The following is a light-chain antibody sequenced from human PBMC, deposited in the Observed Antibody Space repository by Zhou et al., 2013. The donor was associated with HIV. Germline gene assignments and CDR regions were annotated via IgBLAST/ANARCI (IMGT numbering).Light chain of an antibody. V-gene: IGKV1-9*01. CDR3: QEYGDSPPYT. Sequence: IQLTQSPSSLSASVGDRVTITCRASQGISSYLAWYQQKAGKTPKLLIYAAATLQSGVPSRFSGSGSGTEFTLTISSLQPEDFATYYCQEYGDSPPYTFGQGTNLEIK. CDR2: AAA. CDR1: QGISSY. J-gene: IGKJ2*01.